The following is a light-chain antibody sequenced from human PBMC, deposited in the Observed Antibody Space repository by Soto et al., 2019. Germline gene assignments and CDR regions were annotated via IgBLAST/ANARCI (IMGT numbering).Light chain of an antibody. CDR3: QLSSTNLVT. CDR1: QSINTF. V-gene: IGKV1-39*01. CDR2: AAS. J-gene: IGKJ4*01. Sequence: DIQLTQSPSSLSASVGDRVTITCRASQSINTFLNWYQQKPGKGPNLLIFAASILQSGVPSRFSGSGSGTRLTLTISSLQPEDFATYYGQLSSTNLVTFGRGTKVEIK.